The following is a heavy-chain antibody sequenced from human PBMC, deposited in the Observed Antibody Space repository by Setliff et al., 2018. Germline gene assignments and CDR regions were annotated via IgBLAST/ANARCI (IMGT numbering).Heavy chain of an antibody. J-gene: IGHJ6*03. CDR1: GFSFNVYS. CDR2: ISSATKST. Sequence: GGSLRLSCAASGFSFNVYSIMWVRQVPGKGLEWVSFISSATKSTYYADSVKGRFTISRDNAQNSLYLQMNSLRVEDTAVYYCARVPTSDTYWGFSDYYHMDVWGKGTSVTVSS. V-gene: IGHV3-48*01. CDR3: ARVPTSDTYWGFSDYYHMDV. D-gene: IGHD7-27*01.